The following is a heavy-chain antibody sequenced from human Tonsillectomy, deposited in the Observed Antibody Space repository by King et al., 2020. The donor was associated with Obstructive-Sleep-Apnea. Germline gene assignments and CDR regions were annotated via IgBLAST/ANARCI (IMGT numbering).Heavy chain of an antibody. J-gene: IGHJ4*02. D-gene: IGHD1-26*01. Sequence: QLVESGPEVKKPGTSVKVSCKASGFSFTSSAMQWVRQARGQRLEWIGWIVVGSGNTNYAQKFQERVTITRDMSTSTAYMELSSLRSEDTAVYYCAATSSGSYSGFDYWGQGTLVTVSS. CDR3: AATSSGSYSGFDY. V-gene: IGHV1-58*02. CDR1: GFSFTSSA. CDR2: IVVGSGNT.